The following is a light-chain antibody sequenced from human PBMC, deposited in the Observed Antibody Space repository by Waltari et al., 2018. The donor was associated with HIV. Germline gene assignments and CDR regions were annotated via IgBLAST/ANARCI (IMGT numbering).Light chain of an antibody. CDR2: DVN. V-gene: IGLV2-14*03. CDR1: TADIAGDHH. Sequence: QSGLAQPASVSGSLGQTIAIFCTGSTADIAGDHHVSWYQQYTGKPPKLLIDDVNQRPSGISDRFSGSRSGNTASLTISGLLTDDESEYFCSSYSTTTGHVVFGGGTKVTVL. J-gene: IGLJ3*02. CDR3: SSYSTTTGHVV.